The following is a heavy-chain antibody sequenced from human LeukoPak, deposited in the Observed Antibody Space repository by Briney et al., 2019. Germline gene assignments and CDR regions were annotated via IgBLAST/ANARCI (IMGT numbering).Heavy chain of an antibody. D-gene: IGHD4-11*01. CDR3: ARVFYRPRFDY. Sequence: SETLSLTCTVSGGSMSNYYWSWIRQPPGKGLEWIGYSYYSGSTSYNPSLKSRVTNSVDTSKNQFSLKLSSVTAADTAVYYCARVFYRPRFDYWGQGILVTVSS. CDR2: SYYSGST. V-gene: IGHV4-59*01. J-gene: IGHJ4*02. CDR1: GGSMSNYY.